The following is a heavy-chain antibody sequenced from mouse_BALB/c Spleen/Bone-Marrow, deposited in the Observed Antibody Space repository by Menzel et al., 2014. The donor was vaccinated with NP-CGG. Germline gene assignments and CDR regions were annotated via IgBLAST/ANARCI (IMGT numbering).Heavy chain of an antibody. J-gene: IGHJ1*01. CDR1: GFTFTDYY. D-gene: IGHD1-2*01. V-gene: IGHV7-3*02. CDR2: IRNKANGYTT. Sequence: EVKLMESGGGLVQPGGSLRLSCATSGFTFTDYYMSWVRQPPGKALEWLGFIRNKANGYTTEYSASVKGRFTISRDNSQSILYLQMNTLRAEDSATYYCARGFTTAIHWYFDVWGAGTTVTVSS. CDR3: ARGFTTAIHWYFDV.